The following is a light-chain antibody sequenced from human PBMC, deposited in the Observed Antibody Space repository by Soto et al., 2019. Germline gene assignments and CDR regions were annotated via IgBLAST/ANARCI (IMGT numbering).Light chain of an antibody. V-gene: IGKV1-5*01. J-gene: IGKJ2*03. CDR1: QSVSRW. CDR2: DAS. CDR3: QHYHSDPYS. Sequence: DIQMTQTPSTLSASVGDRVTITCRPSQSVSRWLAWYQQKPGKAPNLLIFDASRLESGVPSRFRGSGSGTEFSLTISSMQPDDFATYDCQHYHSDPYSFGQGSKLASK.